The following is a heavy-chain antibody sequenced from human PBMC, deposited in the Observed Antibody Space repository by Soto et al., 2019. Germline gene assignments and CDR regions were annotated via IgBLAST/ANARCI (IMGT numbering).Heavy chain of an antibody. CDR2: IYWDDDK. D-gene: IGHD2-21*02. V-gene: IGHV2-5*02. CDR3: IQSRCGGDCLQSYASYYYYGMDV. CDR1: AFSLSTGGVG. J-gene: IGHJ6*02. Sequence: QITLKESGPTLVKPTQTLTLTCTFSAFSLSTGGVGVGWIRHPPGKALAWLALIYWDDDKRYSPSLRSRLTITKDTSKNQLVLTMTNMDPVDTATYYCIQSRCGGDCLQSYASYYYYGMDVWGQGTTVTVSS.